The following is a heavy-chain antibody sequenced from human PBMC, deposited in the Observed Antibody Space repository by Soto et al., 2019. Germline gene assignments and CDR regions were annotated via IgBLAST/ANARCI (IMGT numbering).Heavy chain of an antibody. J-gene: IGHJ4*02. D-gene: IGHD3-10*01. V-gene: IGHV3-23*01. CDR2: ISGSGGST. Sequence: PGGSLRLSCAASGFTFSSYAMSWVRQAPGKGLEWVSAISGSGGSTYYADSVKGRFTISRDNSKNTLYLQMNSLRAEDTAVYYCAKDPDYYGSGSYSYYFDYWGQGTLVTVSS. CDR3: AKDPDYYGSGSYSYYFDY. CDR1: GFTFSSYA.